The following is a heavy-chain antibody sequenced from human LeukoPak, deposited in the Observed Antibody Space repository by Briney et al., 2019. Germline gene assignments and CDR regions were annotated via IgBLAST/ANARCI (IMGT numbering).Heavy chain of an antibody. CDR2: INPNSGGT. CDR1: GYTFTGNY. CDR3: ARGDYGDYGTVFDP. J-gene: IGHJ5*02. D-gene: IGHD4-17*01. V-gene: IGHV1-2*02. Sequence: ASVKVSCKASGYTFTGNYMHWVRQAPGQGLEWMGWINPNSGGTNYAQKFQGRVTMTRDTSISTAYMELSRLRSDDTAVYYCARGDYGDYGTVFDPWGQGTLVTVSS.